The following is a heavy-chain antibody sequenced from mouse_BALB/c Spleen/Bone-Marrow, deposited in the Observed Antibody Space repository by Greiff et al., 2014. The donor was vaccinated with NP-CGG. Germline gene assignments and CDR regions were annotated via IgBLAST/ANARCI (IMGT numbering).Heavy chain of an antibody. CDR2: IYPGDGDT. Sequence: QVHVKQSGAELARPGVSVKLSCKASAYTFTSYWMQWVKQRPGQGLEWIGAIYPGDGDTRYTQKFKGKATLTADKSSSTAYMQLSSLASEDSAVYYCARGYYYGSTYGWYFDVWGAGTTVTVSS. D-gene: IGHD1-1*01. V-gene: IGHV1-87*01. J-gene: IGHJ1*01. CDR1: AYTFTSYW. CDR3: ARGYYYGSTYGWYFDV.